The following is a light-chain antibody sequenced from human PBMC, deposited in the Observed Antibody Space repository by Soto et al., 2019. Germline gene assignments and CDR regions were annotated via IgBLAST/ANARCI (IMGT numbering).Light chain of an antibody. CDR1: QSVSSSY. V-gene: IGKV3-20*01. J-gene: IGKJ4*02. CDR2: GAS. Sequence: EIELTQSPGTLSSSPGERATLSCRASQSVSSSYLAWYQQKPGQATRLLIYGASSRSTGIPDRFSGSGSGTDFTLTISRLEPYDFAVYYCQQYSSSPLPFGGGTKLEIK. CDR3: QQYSSSPLP.